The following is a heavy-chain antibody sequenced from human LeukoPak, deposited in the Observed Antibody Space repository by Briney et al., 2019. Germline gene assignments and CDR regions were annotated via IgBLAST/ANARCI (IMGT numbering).Heavy chain of an antibody. D-gene: IGHD3-16*02. Sequence: GGSLRLSCAASGFSFSSYAMSSVRQAPGKGLEWVSAISGSGSSTYYADSVKGRFTISRDNPKNTLFLQMNSQRADDTAVYYRAKGRYDYVWGSYQDYWGQGTLVTVSS. CDR3: AKGRYDYVWGSYQDY. V-gene: IGHV3-23*01. J-gene: IGHJ4*02. CDR1: GFSFSSYA. CDR2: ISGSGSST.